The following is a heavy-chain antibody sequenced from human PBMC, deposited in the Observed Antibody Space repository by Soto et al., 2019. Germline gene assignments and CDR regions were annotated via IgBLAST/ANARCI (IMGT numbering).Heavy chain of an antibody. J-gene: IGHJ5*02. D-gene: IGHD3-3*02. CDR3: ARDLASGISEQNWFDP. CDR1: GYTFTSYA. Sequence: GASVKVSCKASGYTFTSYAMHWVRQAPGQRLEWMGWINAGNGNTKYSQKFQGRVTITRDTSASTAYMELSSLRSEDTAVYYCARDLASGISEQNWFDPWGQGTLVTVSS. V-gene: IGHV1-3*01. CDR2: INAGNGNT.